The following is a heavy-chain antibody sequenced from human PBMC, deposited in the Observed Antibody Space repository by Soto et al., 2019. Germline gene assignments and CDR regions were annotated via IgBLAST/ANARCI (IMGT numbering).Heavy chain of an antibody. CDR2: IHYSGST. J-gene: IGHJ4*02. CDR1: GGSISNYY. CDR3: ARDVAYDSSGYYYGAYFDY. D-gene: IGHD3-22*01. V-gene: IGHV4-59*01. Sequence: TLSLTCTVSGGSISNYYWSWIRQSPGKGLEWIGYIHYSGSTNYNPSLKSRVTISEDLSKNQFSLNLSSVTAADTAVYYCARDVAYDSSGYYYGAYFDYWGQGALVTVTS.